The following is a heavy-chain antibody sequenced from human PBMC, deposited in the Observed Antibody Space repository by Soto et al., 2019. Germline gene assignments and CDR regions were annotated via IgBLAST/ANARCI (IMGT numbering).Heavy chain of an antibody. D-gene: IGHD2-21*02. Sequence: GESLKISCQGSGYSFTTSWIGWVRQMPGKGLEWMGIISPGDSNTRYSPSFQGQVTMSADKSISTAYLQWSSLKASDTAMYFCARRRVETATRSELFDLWGQGTLVTVSS. CDR1: GYSFTTSW. V-gene: IGHV5-51*01. CDR2: ISPGDSNT. CDR3: ARRRVETATRSELFDL. J-gene: IGHJ4*02.